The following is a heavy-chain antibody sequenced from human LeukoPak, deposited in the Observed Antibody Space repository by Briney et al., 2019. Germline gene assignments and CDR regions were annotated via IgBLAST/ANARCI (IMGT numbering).Heavy chain of an antibody. J-gene: IGHJ6*03. Sequence: GGSLSLSCEVSGFTFNSFGMSWVRQAPGGGLEWVAAISGSGYTTYYADSVRGRVTIPIDNSENALCTQMDRPRDEDTAVYYCAKSSGYGAYGYYYYYMDVWGKGTTVTISS. CDR3: AKSSGYGAYGYYYYYMDV. V-gene: IGHV3-23*01. CDR1: GFTFNSFG. D-gene: IGHD4-17*01. CDR2: ISGSGYTT.